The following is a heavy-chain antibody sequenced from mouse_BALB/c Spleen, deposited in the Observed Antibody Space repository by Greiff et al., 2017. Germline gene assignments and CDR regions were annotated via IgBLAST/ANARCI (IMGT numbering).Heavy chain of an antibody. CDR3: ARRDYPGYFDY. Sequence: EVQLQESGPGLVKPSQSLSLTCTVTGYSITSDYAWNWIRQFPGNKLEWMGYISYSGSTSYNPSLKSRISITRDTSKNQFFLQLNSVTTEETATYYCARRDYPGYFDYWGQGTTLTVSS. CDR1: GYSITSDYA. CDR2: ISYSGST. J-gene: IGHJ2*01. V-gene: IGHV3-2*02. D-gene: IGHD5-5*01.